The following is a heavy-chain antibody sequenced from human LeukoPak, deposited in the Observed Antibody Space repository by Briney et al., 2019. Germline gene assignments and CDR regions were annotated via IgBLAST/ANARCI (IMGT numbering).Heavy chain of an antibody. CDR3: ARLTGSLYPPFDL. Sequence: SETLSLTCAVSGGPISSSNWWSWVRQPPGKGLEWIGEIYHSGSTNYNPSLKSRVTISVDKSKNQFSLKLSSVTAADTAVYYCARLTGSLYPPFDLWGRGTLVTVSS. D-gene: IGHD7-27*01. V-gene: IGHV4-4*02. J-gene: IGHJ2*01. CDR1: GGPISSSNW. CDR2: IYHSGST.